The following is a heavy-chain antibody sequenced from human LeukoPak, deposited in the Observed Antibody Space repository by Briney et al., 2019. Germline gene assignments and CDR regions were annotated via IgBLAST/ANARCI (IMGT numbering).Heavy chain of an antibody. J-gene: IGHJ4*02. CDR3: ARDFGDWRTDY. D-gene: IGHD2-21*02. V-gene: IGHV4-39*07. CDR1: GGSISSRTYF. CDR2: LNYSGKL. Sequence: SGTLSLTCTVSGGSISSRTYFWAWIRQPPGKGLEWFGSLNYSGKLTYNPSLKSRVTVSLDTSRNQFSLTLSSVTAADTAVYYCARDFGDWRTDYWGQGTLVTVSS.